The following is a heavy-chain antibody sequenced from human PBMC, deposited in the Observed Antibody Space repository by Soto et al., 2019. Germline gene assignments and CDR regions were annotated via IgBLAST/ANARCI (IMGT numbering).Heavy chain of an antibody. CDR1: GYTFTSYA. CDR3: ARGSYYYDSSGYYALGYYGMDV. D-gene: IGHD3-22*01. J-gene: IGHJ6*02. V-gene: IGHV1-3*01. Sequence: ASVKVSCKASGYTFTSYAMHWVRQAPGQRLEWMGWINAGNGNTKYSQKFQGRVTITRDTSASTAYMELSSLRSEDTAVYYCARGSYYYDSSGYYALGYYGMDVWGQGPRSPSP. CDR2: INAGNGNT.